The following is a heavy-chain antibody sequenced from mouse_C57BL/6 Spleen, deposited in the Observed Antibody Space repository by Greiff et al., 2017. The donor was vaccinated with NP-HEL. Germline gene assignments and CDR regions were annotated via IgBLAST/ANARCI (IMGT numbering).Heavy chain of an antibody. Sequence: VQLQQSGAELARPGASVKMSCKASGYTFTSYTMHWVKQRPGQGLEWIGYINPSSGYTKYNQKFKDKATLTADKSSSTAYMQLSSLTSEDSAVYYCARLGSNNPMDYWGQGTSVTVSS. CDR2: INPSSGYT. J-gene: IGHJ4*01. CDR3: ARLGSNNPMDY. D-gene: IGHD2-5*01. CDR1: GYTFTSYT. V-gene: IGHV1-4*01.